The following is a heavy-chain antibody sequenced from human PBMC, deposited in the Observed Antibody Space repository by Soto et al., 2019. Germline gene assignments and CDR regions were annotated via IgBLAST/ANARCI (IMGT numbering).Heavy chain of an antibody. D-gene: IGHD6-13*01. CDR3: ARSPYLAAAPDV. Sequence: SENQSLTCAVSGGALRRSNWWCWVRQPPGKGLEWIGEIYHSGSTNYNPSLKSRVTISVDKSKNQFSLKLSSVTAADTAVYYCARSPYLAAAPDVWGKGTTVT. CDR2: IYHSGST. V-gene: IGHV4-4*02. CDR1: GGALRRSNW. J-gene: IGHJ6*03.